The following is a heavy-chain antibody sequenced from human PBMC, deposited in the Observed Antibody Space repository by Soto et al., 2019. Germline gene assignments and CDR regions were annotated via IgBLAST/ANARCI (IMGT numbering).Heavy chain of an antibody. CDR3: TRDFSVAGTKGNAFDI. D-gene: IGHD6-19*01. V-gene: IGHV3-73*01. CDR2: IRSKANSYAT. J-gene: IGHJ3*02. CDR1: GFTFSGSA. Sequence: PGGSLRLSCAASGFTFSGSAMHWVRQASGKGLEWVGRIRSKANSYATAYAASVKGRFTISRDDSKNTAYLQMNSLKTEDTAVYYCTRDFSVAGTKGNAFDIWGQGTMVTVSS.